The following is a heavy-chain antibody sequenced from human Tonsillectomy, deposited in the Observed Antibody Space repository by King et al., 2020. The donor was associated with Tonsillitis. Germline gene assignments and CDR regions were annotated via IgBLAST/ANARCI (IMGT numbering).Heavy chain of an antibody. CDR1: GFTFSKYG. V-gene: IGHV3-30*18. J-gene: IGHJ5*02. D-gene: IGHD4-23*01. CDR3: AKAMEALRWSWFDP. CDR2: ISYDGTDK. Sequence: VQLVESGGGVVQPGRSLRLSCAASGFTFSKYGMHWVRQAPGKGLEWVAVISYDGTDKFYQDSVKGRFTISRDNSKNTLYLQMNSLRDEDTAVYHCAKAMEALRWSWFDPWGQGILVTVSS.